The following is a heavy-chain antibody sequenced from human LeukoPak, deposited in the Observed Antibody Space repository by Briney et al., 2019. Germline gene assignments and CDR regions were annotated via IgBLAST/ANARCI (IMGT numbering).Heavy chain of an antibody. Sequence: SETLSLTCAVYGGSFSGYYWSWIRQPPGKGLEWIGEINHSGSTNYNPSLKSRVTISVDTSKNQFSLKLSSVTAADTAVYYCARAGWSDYYDSSGYYSNWFDPWGQGTLVTVSS. CDR3: ARAGWSDYYDSSGYYSNWFDP. V-gene: IGHV4-34*01. J-gene: IGHJ5*02. D-gene: IGHD3-22*01. CDR1: GGSFSGYY. CDR2: INHSGST.